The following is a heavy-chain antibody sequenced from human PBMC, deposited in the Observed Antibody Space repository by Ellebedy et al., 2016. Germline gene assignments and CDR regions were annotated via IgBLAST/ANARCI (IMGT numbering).Heavy chain of an antibody. J-gene: IGHJ4*02. CDR2: MAYNGN. V-gene: IGHV3-30*04. D-gene: IGHD7-27*01. Sequence: GGSLRLXXAASGFTFSDYSMHWVRQGPGKGLEWVGVMAYNGNFYEDSVRGRFTFSRDNSKNTLYLQMAGLRLDDTAIYFCAGGLGPGGTWHLDSWGQGTPVTVSS. CDR1: GFTFSDYS. CDR3: AGGLGPGGTWHLDS.